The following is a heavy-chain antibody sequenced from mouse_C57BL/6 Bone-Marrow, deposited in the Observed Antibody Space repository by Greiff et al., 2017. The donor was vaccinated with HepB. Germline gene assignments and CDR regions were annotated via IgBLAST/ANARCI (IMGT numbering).Heavy chain of an antibody. CDR3: ARQKYSNPWYFDV. CDR2: ISNGGGST. Sequence: EVQLVESGGGLVQPGGSLKLSCAASGFTFSDYYMYWVRQTPEKRLEWVAYISNGGGSTYYPDTVKGRFTITRDNAKNTLYLQMSRLKSEDQAMYYCARQKYSNPWYFDVWGTGTTVTVSS. CDR1: GFTFSDYY. J-gene: IGHJ1*03. D-gene: IGHD2-5*01. V-gene: IGHV5-12*01.